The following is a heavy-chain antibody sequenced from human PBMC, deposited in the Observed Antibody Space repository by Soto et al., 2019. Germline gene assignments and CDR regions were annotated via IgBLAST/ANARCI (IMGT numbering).Heavy chain of an antibody. CDR2: ISAYNGNT. D-gene: IGHD3-9*01. CDR1: GYTFTSYG. Sequence: ASVKVSCKASGYTFTSYGISWVRQAPGQGLEWMGWISAYNGNTNYAQKLQGRVTMTTDTSTSTAYMELRSLRSDDTAVYYCARRRNPDYDILTGYYMDPYYFDYWGQGTLVTVSS. J-gene: IGHJ4*02. CDR3: ARRRNPDYDILTGYYMDPYYFDY. V-gene: IGHV1-18*01.